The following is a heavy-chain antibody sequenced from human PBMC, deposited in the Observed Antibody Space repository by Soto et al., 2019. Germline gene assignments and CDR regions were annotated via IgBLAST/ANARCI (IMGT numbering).Heavy chain of an antibody. Sequence: ASVKVSCKASGYTFTGYYMHWVRQAPGQGLEWMGWINPNSGGTNYAQKFQGWVTMTRDTSISTAYMELSRLRSDDTAVYYCARELSITMVRGVIMNLPYDYGMDVWGQGTTVTVSS. D-gene: IGHD3-10*01. CDR1: GYTFTGYY. CDR3: ARELSITMVRGVIMNLPYDYGMDV. V-gene: IGHV1-2*04. CDR2: INPNSGGT. J-gene: IGHJ6*02.